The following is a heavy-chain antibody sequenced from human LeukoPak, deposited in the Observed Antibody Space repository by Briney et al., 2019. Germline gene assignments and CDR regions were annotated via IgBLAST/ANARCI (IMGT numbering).Heavy chain of an antibody. D-gene: IGHD3-22*01. CDR2: IIPILGVA. CDR1: GGTFSSYA. J-gene: IGHJ4*02. V-gene: IGHV1-69*04. Sequence: SVKVSCKASGGTFSSYAISWVRQAPGQGLEWMGRIIPILGVANYAQKFQGRVTITADKSTSTAYMELSSLRSEDTAVYYCAGDSSGYYNLWGQGTLVTVSS. CDR3: AGDSSGYYNL.